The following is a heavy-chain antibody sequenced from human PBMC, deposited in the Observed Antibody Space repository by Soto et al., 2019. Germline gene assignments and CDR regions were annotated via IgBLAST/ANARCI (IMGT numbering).Heavy chain of an antibody. V-gene: IGHV3-53*01. J-gene: IGHJ3*02. CDR3: ASVINPWAFDI. CDR2: LYSGGPT. Sequence: EVQLVESGGGLIQPGGSLRLSCAASGFTVSGNYMTWVRQAPGKGLEWVSILYSGGPTYYADAVKGRFTISRDNSKNTLYLHITSLRVEDTAVYYCASVINPWAFDIWGQGTMVTVSS. CDR1: GFTVSGNY.